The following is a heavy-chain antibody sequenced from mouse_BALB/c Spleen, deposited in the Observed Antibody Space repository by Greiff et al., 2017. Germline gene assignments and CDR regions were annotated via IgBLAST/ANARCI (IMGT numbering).Heavy chain of an antibody. Sequence: VQVVESGPGLVAPSQSLSITCTVSGFSLTGYGVNWVRQPPGKGLEWLGMIWGDGSTDYNSALKSRLSISKDNSKSQVFLKMNSLQTDDTARYYCARGLTGDYWYFDVWGAGTTVTVSS. CDR2: IWGDGST. J-gene: IGHJ1*01. D-gene: IGHD4-1*01. V-gene: IGHV2-6-7*01. CDR1: GFSLTGYG. CDR3: ARGLTGDYWYFDV.